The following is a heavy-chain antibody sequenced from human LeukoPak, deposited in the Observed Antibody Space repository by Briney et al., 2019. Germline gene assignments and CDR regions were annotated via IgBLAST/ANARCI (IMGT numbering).Heavy chain of an antibody. CDR1: GFTFSSYG. V-gene: IGHV3-30*18. CDR3: AKDGTYYDFWSGYARWDYYYYYGMDV. J-gene: IGHJ6*02. D-gene: IGHD3-3*01. Sequence: GGSLRLSCAASGFTFSSYGMHWVRQAPGKGLESMAVISYDGSNKYYADSVKGRFTISRENSKNTLYLQMNSLRAEDTAVYYCAKDGTYYDFWSGYARWDYYYYYGMDVWGQGTTVTVSS. CDR2: ISYDGSNK.